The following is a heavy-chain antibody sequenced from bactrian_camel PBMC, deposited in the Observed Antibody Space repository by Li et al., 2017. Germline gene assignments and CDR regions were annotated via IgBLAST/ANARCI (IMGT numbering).Heavy chain of an antibody. Sequence: HVQLVESGGGSVQAGGSLRLSCAVSGNRYSINVMAWFRQTPGKEREGIAYIYVGDDADRAPYYADSVKGRFTISENNAKNTIFLQMDGLKSDDTAMYYCARVVWDGRCNLADYLWWGQGTQVTVSS. D-gene: IGHD1*01. CDR1: GNRYSINV. J-gene: IGHJ4*01. CDR2: IYVGDDADRAP. V-gene: IGHV3S54*01. CDR3: ARVVWDGRCNLADYLW.